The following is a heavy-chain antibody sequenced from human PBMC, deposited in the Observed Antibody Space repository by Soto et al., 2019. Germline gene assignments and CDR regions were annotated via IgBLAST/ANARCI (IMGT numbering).Heavy chain of an antibody. J-gene: IGHJ6*03. Sequence: ASVKVSCKASGYTFTSYGISWVRQAPGQGLEWMGWISGYNGNTNYAQKLQGRVTMTTDTSTSTAYMALRSLRSDDTAVYYCAISHMVRGYYYYYMDVWGKGTTVTVSS. CDR3: AISHMVRGYYYYYMDV. V-gene: IGHV1-18*01. CDR2: ISGYNGNT. CDR1: GYTFTSYG. D-gene: IGHD3-10*01.